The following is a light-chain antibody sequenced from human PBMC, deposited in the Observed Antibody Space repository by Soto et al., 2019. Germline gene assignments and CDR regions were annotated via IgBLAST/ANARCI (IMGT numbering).Light chain of an antibody. J-gene: IGKJ1*01. CDR1: QSVSSSY. V-gene: IGKV3-20*01. CDR3: QQSGSSPWT. CDR2: GAS. Sequence: EMVLTQSPGTLSLSPGERATLSFRASQSVSSSYLAWYQQKPGQAPRLLIYGASGRATGIPDRFSGSGSGIDFTLTISRLEPEDFAVYYCQQSGSSPWTFGQGTKVEIK.